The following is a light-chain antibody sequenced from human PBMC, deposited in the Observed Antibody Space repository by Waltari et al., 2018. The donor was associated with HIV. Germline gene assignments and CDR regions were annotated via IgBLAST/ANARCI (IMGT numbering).Light chain of an antibody. CDR2: DNT. Sequence: QSVLTQPPSVSGAPGQRVTISCSGSGSNIGAGYDVHWYQQLLGSAPKLLIYDNTKRPSGVPYRFAGSKSGTSASLAITGLQAEDEADYYCQSYDSSLRGVFGGGTKLTVL. CDR1: GSNIGAGYD. V-gene: IGLV1-40*01. CDR3: QSYDSSLRGV. J-gene: IGLJ3*02.